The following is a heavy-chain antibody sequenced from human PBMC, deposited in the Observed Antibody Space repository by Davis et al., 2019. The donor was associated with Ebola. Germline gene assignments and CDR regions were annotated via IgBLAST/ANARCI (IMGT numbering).Heavy chain of an antibody. V-gene: IGHV3-30-3*01. CDR1: GFTFSSYA. CDR2: ISYDGSNK. CDR3: ARDLYGYSSGGDY. Sequence: GESLKISCAASGFTFSSYAMHWVRQAPGKGLEWVAVISYDGSNKYYADSVKGRFTISRDNSKNTLYLQMNSLRAEDTAVYYCARDLYGYSSGGDYWGQGTLVTVSS. D-gene: IGHD6-19*01. J-gene: IGHJ4*02.